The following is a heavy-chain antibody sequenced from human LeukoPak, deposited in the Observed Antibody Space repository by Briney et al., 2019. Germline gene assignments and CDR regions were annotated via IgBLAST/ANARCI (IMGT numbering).Heavy chain of an antibody. Sequence: GGSLRLSCAASGFTFRVYSMNWVRQAPGKGLEWVSSISSSGSYIYYADSVKGRFTISRDNAENSLYLQMNSLRAEDTAVYYCAKDFKRGRTVTTFLLRRPEIYYFDYWGQGTLVTVSS. CDR1: GFTFRVYS. CDR3: AKDFKRGRTVTTFLLRRPEIYYFDY. CDR2: ISSSGSYI. V-gene: IGHV3-21*04. D-gene: IGHD4-17*01. J-gene: IGHJ4*02.